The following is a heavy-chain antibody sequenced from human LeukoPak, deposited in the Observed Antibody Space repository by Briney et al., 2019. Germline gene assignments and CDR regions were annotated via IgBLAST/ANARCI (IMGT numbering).Heavy chain of an antibody. J-gene: IGHJ4*02. CDR2: ISSSSSTM. V-gene: IGHV3-48*04. CDR3: ARDRYGDYAIDY. D-gene: IGHD4-17*01. Sequence: NPGGSLRLSCASSGFTFTSYSMNWVRQAPGKGLEWVSYISSSSSTMYYADSVKGRFTIFRDNAKNSLYLQMISLRAEDTAVYFCARDRYGDYAIDYWGQGTLVTVSS. CDR1: GFTFTSYS.